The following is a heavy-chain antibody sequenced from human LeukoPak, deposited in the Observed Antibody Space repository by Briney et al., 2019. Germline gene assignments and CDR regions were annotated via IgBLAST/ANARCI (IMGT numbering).Heavy chain of an antibody. D-gene: IGHD3-9*01. V-gene: IGHV4-59*01. CDR2: IYYSGST. CDR3: ARSEEDYDILTGYYLASGIDV. Sequence: SETLSLTCTVCGGSISSYYWSWLRQPPGKGVEGVGYIYYSGSTNYNPSLKSRVTISVDTSKNQFSLKLSSVTAADTAVYYCARSEEDYDILTGYYLASGIDVWGKGTTVTVSS. CDR1: GGSISSYY. J-gene: IGHJ6*04.